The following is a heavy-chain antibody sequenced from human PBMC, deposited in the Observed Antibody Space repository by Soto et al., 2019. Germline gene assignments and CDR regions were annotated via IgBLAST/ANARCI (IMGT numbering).Heavy chain of an antibody. V-gene: IGHV4-31*03. CDR3: ARGATARFDP. Sequence: SETLSLTCTVSGGSISSGGYYWSWIRQHPGKGLEWIGYIYYSGSTYYNPSLKSRVTISVDTSKNQFSLKLSSVTAADTAVYYCARGATARFDPWGQGTLVTVSS. CDR1: GGSISSGGYY. CDR2: IYYSGST. J-gene: IGHJ5*02.